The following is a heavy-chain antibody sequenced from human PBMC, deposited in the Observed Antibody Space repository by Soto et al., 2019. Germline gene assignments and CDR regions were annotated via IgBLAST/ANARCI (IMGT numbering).Heavy chain of an antibody. V-gene: IGHV4-39*01. D-gene: IGHD6-6*01. CDR3: ARPARRGYYYYGMDV. Sequence: LSLTCTVSGGSISSSSYYWGWIRQPPGKGLEWIGSIYYSGSTYYNPSLKSRVTISVDTSKNQFSLKLSSVTAADTAVYYCARPARRGYYYYGMDVWGQGTTVTVSS. J-gene: IGHJ6*02. CDR1: GGSISSSSYY. CDR2: IYYSGST.